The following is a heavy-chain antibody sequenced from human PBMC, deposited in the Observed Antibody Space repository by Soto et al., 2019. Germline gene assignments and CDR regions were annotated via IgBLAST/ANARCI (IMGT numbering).Heavy chain of an antibody. CDR1: GGSFSTYY. V-gene: IGHV4-34*01. D-gene: IGHD3-9*01. CDR2: INHSGNN. CDR3: ARVGSNDWQVALDI. J-gene: IGHJ3*02. Sequence: QLQQWGAGLLKPSETLSLTCVVSGGSFSTYYYNWIRQSPGKGLEWIGEINHSGNNNYSPSLKSRVTMSLDTSKYQFSLQLTSVTPADTAVYYCARVGSNDWQVALDIWGQGTMVTVSS.